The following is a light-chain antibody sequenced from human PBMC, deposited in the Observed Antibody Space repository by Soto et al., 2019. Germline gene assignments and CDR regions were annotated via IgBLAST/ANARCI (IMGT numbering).Light chain of an antibody. Sequence: DIQMTQSPSTLSASVGDRITITCRASQSIRSWLAWYQQKPEKAPTLLIYDASILESGVPSRFSGSGSGTEFTLTISSMHTDDFETYFCQHYNEDSSTFGPGTKVDIK. J-gene: IGKJ3*01. CDR3: QHYNEDSST. V-gene: IGKV1-5*01. CDR2: DAS. CDR1: QSIRSW.